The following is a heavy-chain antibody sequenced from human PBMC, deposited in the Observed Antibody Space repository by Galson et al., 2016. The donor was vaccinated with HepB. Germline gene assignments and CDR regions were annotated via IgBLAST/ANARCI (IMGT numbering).Heavy chain of an antibody. CDR2: IQSQTDGEAI. J-gene: IGHJ4*02. CDR1: GFTFNDAW. Sequence: SLRLSCAASGFTFNDAWMSWVRQAPGKGLEWVARIQSQTDGEAIDSAAPVQGKFTLSRDNSKNTLSLQMNSLGTEDTAVYYCATGRVCVGNCFSTVFDYWGQGTLVTVSS. V-gene: IGHV3-15*01. CDR3: ATGRVCVGNCFSTVFDY. D-gene: IGHD2-21*01.